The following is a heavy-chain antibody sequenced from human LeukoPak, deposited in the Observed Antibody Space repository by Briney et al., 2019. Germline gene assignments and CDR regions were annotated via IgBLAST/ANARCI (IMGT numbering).Heavy chain of an antibody. Sequence: GGSLRLSCAASGFTFSSFGMHWVRQAPGKGLEWVTVISYDGSNKYYADSVKGRFTISRDNSKNTLYLQMNSLRAEDMAVYYCARGRSGSYSPGYFQHWGQGTLVTVSS. CDR1: GFTFSSFG. J-gene: IGHJ1*01. CDR2: ISYDGSNK. D-gene: IGHD1-26*01. CDR3: ARGRSGSYSPGYFQH. V-gene: IGHV3-30*03.